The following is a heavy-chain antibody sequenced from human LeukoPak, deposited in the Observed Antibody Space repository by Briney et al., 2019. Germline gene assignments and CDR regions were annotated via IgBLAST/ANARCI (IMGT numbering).Heavy chain of an antibody. CDR1: GGSISNYY. V-gene: IGHV4-59*01. CDR2: VYYSGST. Sequence: SETLSLTCTVSGGSISNYYWSWIRQPPGKGLEWIGYVYYSGSTNYNPSLKSRVTISVDTSKNQFSLKLSSVTAADTAVYYCARGTTDYDILTGYYRYWFDPWGQGTLVTVSS. J-gene: IGHJ5*02. D-gene: IGHD3-9*01. CDR3: ARGTTDYDILTGYYRYWFDP.